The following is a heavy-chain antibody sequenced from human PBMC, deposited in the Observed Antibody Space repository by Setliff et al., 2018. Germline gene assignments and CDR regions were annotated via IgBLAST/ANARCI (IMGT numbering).Heavy chain of an antibody. CDR2: INHSGST. CDR3: ARGSRIAGRAIDF. J-gene: IGHJ4*02. D-gene: IGHD6-6*01. V-gene: IGHV4-34*01. CDR1: GGSFSGYP. Sequence: PSETLSLTCAVYGGSFSGYPWTWIRQPPGKGLEWVGDINHSGSTNYSPSLKSRVTISVDTSKNQFSLKLSSVTAADTAVYYCARGSRIAGRAIDFWGQGTLVTVSS.